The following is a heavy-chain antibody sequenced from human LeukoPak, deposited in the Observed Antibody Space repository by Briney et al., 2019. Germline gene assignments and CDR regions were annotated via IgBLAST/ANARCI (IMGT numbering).Heavy chain of an antibody. D-gene: IGHD5-12*01. CDR2: ISGSGGNT. Sequence: GGSLRLSCAASGFTFSSYAMSWVRQAPGKGLEWVSAISGSGGNTYYADSVKGRFTISRDNSKNTLWLQMNSLRAEDTAIYYCAGVMGYVAYWGQGTLVIVSS. V-gene: IGHV3-23*01. CDR3: AGVMGYVAY. J-gene: IGHJ4*02. CDR1: GFTFSSYA.